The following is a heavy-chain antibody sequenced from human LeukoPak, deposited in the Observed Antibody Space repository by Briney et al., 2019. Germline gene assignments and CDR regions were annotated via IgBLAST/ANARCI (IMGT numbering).Heavy chain of an antibody. CDR3: AREPTYTSSWYTSCDY. J-gene: IGHJ4*02. D-gene: IGHD6-13*01. CDR1: GFSFKNYN. CDR2: ITLSSSTI. Sequence: GGSLRLSCAASGFSFKNYNMNWVRQAPGQGLEWVSYITLSSSTIYYSDSVKGRFTISRDNAKNSLYLQMSSLRAEDTAVYYCAREPTYTSSWYTSCDYWGQGTLVTVSS. V-gene: IGHV3-48*01.